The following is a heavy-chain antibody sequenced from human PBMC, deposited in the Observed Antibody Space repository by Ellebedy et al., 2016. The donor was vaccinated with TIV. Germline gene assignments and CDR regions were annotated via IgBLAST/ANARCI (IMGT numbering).Heavy chain of an antibody. J-gene: IGHJ6*02. CDR1: GYTFTSYG. Sequence: AASVKVSCKASGYTFTSYGISWVRQAPGQGLEWMGWISAYNGNTNYAQKFPGRASMTTDASTNTVHLELMSLNFDDTAVYYCGRELGMGRGAMDVWGQGTTVTVSS. CDR3: GRELGMGRGAMDV. D-gene: IGHD7-27*01. CDR2: ISAYNGNT. V-gene: IGHV1-18*04.